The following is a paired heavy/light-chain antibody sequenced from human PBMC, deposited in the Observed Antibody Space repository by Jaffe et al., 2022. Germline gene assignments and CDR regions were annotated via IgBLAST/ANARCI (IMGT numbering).Light chain of an antibody. J-gene: IGLJ2*01. CDR3: SSYTSSSTLTV. CDR1: SSDVGGYNY. CDR2: DVS. Sequence: QSALTQPASVSGSPGQSITISCTGTSSDVGGYNYVSWYQQHPGKAPKLMIYDVSNRPSGVSNRFSGSKSGNTASLTISGLQAEDEADYYCSSYTSSSTLTVFGGGTKLTVL. V-gene: IGLV2-14*03.
Heavy chain of an antibody. CDR1: GGSISSSNW. Sequence: QVQLQESGPGLVKPSGTLSLTCAVSGGSISSSNWWSWVRQPPGKGLEWIGEIYHSGSTNYNPSLKSRVTISVDKSKNQFSLKLSSVTAADTAVYYCATRGVYYDFWSGYQNWFDPWGQGTLVTVSS. V-gene: IGHV4-4*02. CDR3: ATRGVYYDFWSGYQNWFDP. CDR2: IYHSGST. J-gene: IGHJ5*02. D-gene: IGHD3-3*01.